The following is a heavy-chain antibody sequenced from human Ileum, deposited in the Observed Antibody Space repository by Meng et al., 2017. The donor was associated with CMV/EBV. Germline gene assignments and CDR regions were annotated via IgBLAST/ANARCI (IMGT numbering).Heavy chain of an antibody. V-gene: IGHV3-53*01. D-gene: IGHD1-26*01. Sequence: GESLKISCAASGFTVSSNYMSWVRQAPGKGLEWVSVIYSGGSTYYADSVKGRFTISRDNSKNTLYLQMNSLRAEDTAVYYCARGPLGYFDYWGQGTRVTVLL. CDR3: ARGPLGYFDY. CDR2: IYSGGST. CDR1: GFTVSSNY. J-gene: IGHJ4*02.